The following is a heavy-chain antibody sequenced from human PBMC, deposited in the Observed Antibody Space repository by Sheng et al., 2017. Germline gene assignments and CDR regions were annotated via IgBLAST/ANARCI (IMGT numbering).Heavy chain of an antibody. J-gene: IGHJ5*02. CDR2: IIPIFGTP. V-gene: IGHV1-69*13. CDR3: ARRADFGSGSDWARPFDP. CDR1: GGTFSSDN. D-gene: IGHD3-10*01. Sequence: STVRVSCKTSGGTFSSDNISWVRQAPGQGLEWMGEIIPIFGTPNFAQKFQDRVTITADESTSTVYMDLSSLRHEDSAVYYCARRADFGSGSDWARPFDPWGQGTLVTVSS.